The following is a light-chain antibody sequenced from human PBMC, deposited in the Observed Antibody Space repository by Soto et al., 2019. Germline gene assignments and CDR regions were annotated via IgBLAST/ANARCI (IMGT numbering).Light chain of an antibody. Sequence: DIQTTQSPSSLSASVGDRVTITCRASQSISSYLNWFQQKPGKAPKLLIYAASILQSGVPSRFSGSGSGTDFTLTISSLQPEDFATYYCQQSYSTPRTFGQGTTVEIK. CDR2: AAS. CDR3: QQSYSTPRT. J-gene: IGKJ1*01. V-gene: IGKV1-39*01. CDR1: QSISSY.